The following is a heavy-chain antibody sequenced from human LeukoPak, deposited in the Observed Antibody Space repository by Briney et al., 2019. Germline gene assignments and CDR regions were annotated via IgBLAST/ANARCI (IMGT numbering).Heavy chain of an antibody. J-gene: IGHJ5*02. CDR2: INPNSGGT. CDR3: ARTKNLYPGWFDP. V-gene: IGHV1-2*02. Sequence: ASVKVSCKASGYTFTAYYMHWVRQAPGQGLEWMGWINPNSGGTNYAQKFQGRVTMTRDTSISTAYMELSRLRSDDTAVYYCARTKNLYPGWFDPWGQGTLVTVSS. D-gene: IGHD1-14*01. CDR1: GYTFTAYY.